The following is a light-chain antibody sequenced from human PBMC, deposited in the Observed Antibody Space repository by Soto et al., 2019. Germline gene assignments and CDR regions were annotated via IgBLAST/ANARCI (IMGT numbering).Light chain of an antibody. J-gene: IGKJ4*01. V-gene: IGKV1-6*01. CDR3: LQDFSFPLT. Sequence: AIQMTHSPSSLSASVGDRVTITCRASQGIRNDLAWYQRKPGKAPKLLIYTASSLQNGVPPRFSGSGSDTVFTLTIDSLQPEDFATYYCLQDFSFPLTFGGGNKVDIX. CDR1: QGIRND. CDR2: TAS.